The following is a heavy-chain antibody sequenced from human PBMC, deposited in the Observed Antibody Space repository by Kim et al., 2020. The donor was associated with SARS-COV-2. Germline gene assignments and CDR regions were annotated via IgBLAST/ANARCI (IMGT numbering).Heavy chain of an antibody. Sequence: HPSLKSRVTISVDTSKNQFSLKLSSVTAADTAVYYCARATRRYTYGTLDYWGHGTLVTVSS. D-gene: IGHD5-18*01. J-gene: IGHJ4*01. V-gene: IGHV4-39*01. CDR3: ARATRRYTYGTLDY.